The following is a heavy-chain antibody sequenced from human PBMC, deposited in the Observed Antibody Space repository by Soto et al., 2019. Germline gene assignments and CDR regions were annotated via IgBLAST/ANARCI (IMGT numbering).Heavy chain of an antibody. CDR3: ASMGYHYGSGSYPLDY. Sequence: ETLSLTCTVSGGSISSYYWTWIRQPPGKGLEWIGFIYNSGSTHYNPSLRSRVTISVDTSNNQFSLKLRSVTAADTAVYYCASMGYHYGSGSYPLDYWGQGTLVTVSS. CDR1: GGSISSYY. CDR2: IYNSGST. V-gene: IGHV4-59*08. J-gene: IGHJ4*02. D-gene: IGHD3-10*01.